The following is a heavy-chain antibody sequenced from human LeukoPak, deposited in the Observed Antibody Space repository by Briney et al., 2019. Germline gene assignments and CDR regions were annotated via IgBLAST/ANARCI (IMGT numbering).Heavy chain of an antibody. J-gene: IGHJ6*03. V-gene: IGHV4-34*01. CDR2: INHSGST. CDR3: ARVAGDRPYYDFWSGYHYMDV. D-gene: IGHD3-3*01. CDR1: GGSFSGYY. Sequence: SETLSLTCAVYGGSFSGYYWSWIRQPPGKGLEWIGEINHSGSTNYNPSLKSRVTISVDTSKNQFSLKLSSVTAADTAVYYCARVAGDRPYYDFWSGYHYMDVWGKGTTVTVSS.